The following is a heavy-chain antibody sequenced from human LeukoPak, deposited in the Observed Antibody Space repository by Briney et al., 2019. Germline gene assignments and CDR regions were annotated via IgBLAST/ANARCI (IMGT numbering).Heavy chain of an antibody. CDR3: ARQNGWELLAFDI. D-gene: IGHD1-26*01. J-gene: IGHJ3*02. V-gene: IGHV3-66*04. CDR1: GFSVSDNY. Sequence: GGSLRLSCAPSGFSVSDNYMSWLRQAPGKRPEWVSLIYSGGSTYYADSVKGRFTISRDNAKNSLYLQMNSLRAEDTAVYYCARQNGWELLAFDIWGQGTMVTVSS. CDR2: IYSGGST.